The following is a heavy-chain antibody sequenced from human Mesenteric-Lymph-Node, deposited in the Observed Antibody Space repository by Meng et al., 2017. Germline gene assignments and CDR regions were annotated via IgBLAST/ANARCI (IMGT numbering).Heavy chain of an antibody. CDR3: ARDSLGTYGYSDDY. V-gene: IGHV3-23*01. CDR2: ISGSGVTT. J-gene: IGHJ4*02. D-gene: IGHD5-18*01. Sequence: GESLKTSCAASGFTFSNYAMSWVRQAPGKGLDWVSSISGSGVTTYYVDSVKGRFTISRDNSKNTLYLQMNSLRPEDTAVYYCARDSLGTYGYSDDYWGQGTLVTVSS. CDR1: GFTFSNYA.